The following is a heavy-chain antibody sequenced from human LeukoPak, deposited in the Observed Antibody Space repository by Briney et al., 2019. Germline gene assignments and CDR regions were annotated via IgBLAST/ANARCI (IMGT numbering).Heavy chain of an antibody. CDR3: AKAPVTTCSGAYCYPFDY. D-gene: IGHD2-15*01. CDR2: ISYDGSNE. J-gene: IGHJ4*02. CDR1: GFTFSSYV. Sequence: GGSLRLSCAASGFTFSSYVMHWVRQAPGKGLEWVAIISYDGSNEYYADSVKGRFTISRDNSKNTLYLQMNSLRAEDAAVYYCAKAPVTTCSGAYCYPFDYWGQGTLVTVSS. V-gene: IGHV3-30*04.